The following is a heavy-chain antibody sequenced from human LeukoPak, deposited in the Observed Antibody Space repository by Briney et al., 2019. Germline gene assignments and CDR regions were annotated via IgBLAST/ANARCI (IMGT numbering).Heavy chain of an antibody. V-gene: IGHV3-21*01. CDR2: ISSSSSYI. Sequence: PGGSLRLSCAASGFTFSSYGMSWVRQAPGKGLEWVSSISSSSSYIYYADSVKGRFTISRDNAKNSLYLQMNSLRAEDTAVYYCARDKVVPAAFLSSGDYWGQGTLVTVSS. CDR1: GFTFSSYG. CDR3: ARDKVVPAAFLSSGDY. J-gene: IGHJ4*02. D-gene: IGHD2-2*01.